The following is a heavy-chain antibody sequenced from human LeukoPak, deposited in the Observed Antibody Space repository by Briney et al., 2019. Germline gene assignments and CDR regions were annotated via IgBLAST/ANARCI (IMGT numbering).Heavy chain of an antibody. CDR2: INPSGSST. D-gene: IGHD1-26*01. CDR3: ARDNSVGETAWWFDP. Sequence: ASVKVSCKASGYSVTSYYMHWVRQAPGRGLEWMGLINPSGSSTTYAQKFQGRVTMTRDMFTSTDYMELTSLTSDDTAVYYCARDNSVGETAWWFDPWGQGTLVTVSS. V-gene: IGHV1-46*01. J-gene: IGHJ5*02. CDR1: GYSVTSYY.